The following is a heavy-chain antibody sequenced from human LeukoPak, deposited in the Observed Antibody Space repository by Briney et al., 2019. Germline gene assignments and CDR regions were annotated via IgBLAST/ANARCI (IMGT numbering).Heavy chain of an antibody. V-gene: IGHV1-18*01. J-gene: IGHJ4*02. D-gene: IGHD1-7*01. Sequence: GASVKVSCKVSGNTLTELSMHWVRQAPGQGLEWMGWISAYNGNTNYAQKIQGRVTMTTDTSTSTAYMELRSLRSDDTAVYYCARDKVGTTTGGIDYWGQGTLVTVSS. CDR3: ARDKVGTTTGGIDY. CDR1: GNTLTELS. CDR2: ISAYNGNT.